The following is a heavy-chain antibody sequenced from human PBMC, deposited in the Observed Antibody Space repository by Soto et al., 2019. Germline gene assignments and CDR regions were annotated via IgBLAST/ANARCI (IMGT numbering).Heavy chain of an antibody. Sequence: QVQLVESGGGVVQPGRSLTLSCAASGFTFSSYVIHWVRQTPDKGLEWVAFISRDGSKAYYADSVKGRFTISRDHSKNTLYLEMNSLRAEDSAVYYCARDDEGGSDCDLGYWGQGTLVTVSS. CDR2: ISRDGSKA. V-gene: IGHV3-30-3*01. D-gene: IGHD1-26*01. J-gene: IGHJ4*02. CDR3: ARDDEGGSDCDLGY. CDR1: GFTFSSYV.